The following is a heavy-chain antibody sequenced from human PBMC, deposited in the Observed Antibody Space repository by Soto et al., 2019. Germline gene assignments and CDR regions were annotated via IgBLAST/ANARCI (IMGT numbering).Heavy chain of an antibody. CDR2: INTDGSTT. Sequence: EVQLVESGGGLVQPGGSLRLSCAASGFTFSSYWMHWVRQVPGKGLVWVSCINTDGSTTTYADSVKGRFTISRDNAKNTLCLQMNSLRAEDTAVYYCARDTSGYSFGEFDYWGQGTLVTVSS. J-gene: IGHJ4*02. D-gene: IGHD5-18*01. CDR3: ARDTSGYSFGEFDY. CDR1: GFTFSSYW. V-gene: IGHV3-74*01.